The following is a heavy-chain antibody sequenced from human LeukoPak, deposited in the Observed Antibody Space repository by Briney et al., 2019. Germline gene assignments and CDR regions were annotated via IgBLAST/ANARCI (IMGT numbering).Heavy chain of an antibody. D-gene: IGHD5-18*01. CDR1: GRSFSVYS. V-gene: IGHV4-34*01. Sequence: SETLSLTCALYGRSFSVYSWSWIRQLPGKGLEWIGEINHSGSTNYHPSLKHRDTISVDTSKHKFPVALSSVTSPHAAVYYCARGSILKPPSGYGYGYRGVGMDVWGKGTTVTVSS. CDR2: INHSGST. CDR3: ARGSILKPPSGYGYGYRGVGMDV. J-gene: IGHJ6*04.